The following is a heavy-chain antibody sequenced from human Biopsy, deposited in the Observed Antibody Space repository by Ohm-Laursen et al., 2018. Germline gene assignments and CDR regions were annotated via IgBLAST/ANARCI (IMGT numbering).Heavy chain of an antibody. CDR2: INCKTGAT. CDR1: SYTFTDHN. V-gene: IGHV1-2*02. D-gene: IGHD2-8*01. CDR3: ARDPLNGHKHFDY. J-gene: IGHJ4*02. Sequence: ASVKVSCKTSSYTFTDHNIHWMRQAPGQGLEWLGYINCKTGATNYAQKFQGTVTMTRDTSISTAYLALGSLRSADTAIYYCARDPLNGHKHFDYWGQGSLVTVFS.